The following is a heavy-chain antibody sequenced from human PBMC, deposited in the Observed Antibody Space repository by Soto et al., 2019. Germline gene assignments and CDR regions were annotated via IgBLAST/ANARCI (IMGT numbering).Heavy chain of an antibody. CDR1: GYTFTSYG. D-gene: IGHD3-22*01. J-gene: IGHJ4*01. V-gene: IGHV1-18*01. CDR2: ISAYNGNT. Sequence: ASVKVSCKASGYTFTSYGISWVRQAPVQGLEWMGGISAYNGNTNYAQKLQGRVTMTTDPSKSTAYMELRSLRSDDTAVYYCARDLPIIDYYDSSAALGYFDYWG. CDR3: ARDLPIIDYYDSSAALGYFDY.